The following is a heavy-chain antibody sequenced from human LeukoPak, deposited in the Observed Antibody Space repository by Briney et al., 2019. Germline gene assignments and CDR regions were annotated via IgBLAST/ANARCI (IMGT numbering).Heavy chain of an antibody. CDR3: ARGGGGMDV. V-gene: IGHV3-7*01. J-gene: IGHJ6*04. D-gene: IGHD3-16*01. CDR1: GFTFSSYW. Sequence: PGGSLRLSCAASGFTFSSYWMNWLRQAPGKGLEWVANVKQDGSEKYYVDSVKGRFTISRDNAKNSLYLQMNTLRAEDTAVYHCARGGGGMDVWGKGTTVTVSS. CDR2: VKQDGSEK.